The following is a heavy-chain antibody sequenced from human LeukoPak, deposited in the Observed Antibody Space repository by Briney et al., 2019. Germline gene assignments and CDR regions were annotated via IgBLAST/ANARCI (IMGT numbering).Heavy chain of an antibody. CDR3: ARRGDGGRSFDL. Sequence: PGGSLRLSCAASGFTFSSYWMHWVRQAPGKGLVWVSRISDGGSTTTYADSVKGRFTISRDNSKNTLYLQMNSLRAEDTAVYYCARRGDGGRSFDLWGQGTLVTVSS. CDR1: GFTFSSYW. CDR2: ISDGGSTT. J-gene: IGHJ4*02. V-gene: IGHV3-74*01. D-gene: IGHD4-23*01.